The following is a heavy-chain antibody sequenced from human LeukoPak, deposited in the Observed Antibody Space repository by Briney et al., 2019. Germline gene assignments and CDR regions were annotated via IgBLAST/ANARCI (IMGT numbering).Heavy chain of an antibody. D-gene: IGHD2-2*01. Sequence: GGSLRLSCAASGFTFSSYWMHWVRQAPGKGLVWVSRINTDGSSTSYADSVKGRFTISRDNAKNTLYLQMNSLRAEDTAVYYCAKDSHTVVPAATWFDPWGQGTLVTVSS. CDR1: GFTFSSYW. CDR3: AKDSHTVVPAATWFDP. J-gene: IGHJ5*02. CDR2: INTDGSST. V-gene: IGHV3-74*01.